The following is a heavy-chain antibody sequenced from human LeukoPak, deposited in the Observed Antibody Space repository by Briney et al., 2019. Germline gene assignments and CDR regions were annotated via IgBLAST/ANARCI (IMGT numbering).Heavy chain of an antibody. CDR3: ARAPPPLTYYYGSGSRESGGWFDP. D-gene: IGHD3-10*01. CDR1: GGPVSSGSYY. CDR2: IYYSGST. Sequence: PSETLSLTCTVSGGPVSSGSYYWSWIRQPPGKGLEWIGYIYYSGSTNYNPSLKSRVTISVDTSKNQFSLKLSSVTAADTAVYYCARAPPPLTYYYGSGSRESGGWFDPWGQGTPVTVSS. V-gene: IGHV4-61*01. J-gene: IGHJ5*02.